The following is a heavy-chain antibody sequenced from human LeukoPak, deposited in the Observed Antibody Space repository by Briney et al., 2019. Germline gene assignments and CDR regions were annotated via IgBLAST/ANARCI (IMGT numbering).Heavy chain of an antibody. Sequence: SETLSLTCGVSVGFISSSNWWSWVRQPPGKGLEWIGEIYHSGSTNYTPALKSRVTISVDKSKNQFSLKLSSVTAADTAVYYCERDNGSGSYYNPFDYWGQGTLVTVSS. CDR2: IYHSGST. CDR1: VGFISSSNW. CDR3: ERDNGSGSYYNPFDY. J-gene: IGHJ4*02. V-gene: IGHV4-4*02. D-gene: IGHD3-10*01.